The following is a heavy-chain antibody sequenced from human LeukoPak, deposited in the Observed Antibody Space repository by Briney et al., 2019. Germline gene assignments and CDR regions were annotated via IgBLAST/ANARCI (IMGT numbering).Heavy chain of an antibody. CDR1: GINFSSYA. D-gene: IGHD2/OR15-2a*01. CDR2: ISDSAGFT. Sequence: PGRSLRLSCAVSGINFSSYAMSWVRQAQGQVLEWVSTISDSAGFTYHADSVRGRFTISRDNSKNTLYLQMNSLRAEDTAVYYCAKYYTNYYYNGMDVWGQGTTVTVSS. V-gene: IGHV3-23*01. CDR3: AKYYTNYYYNGMDV. J-gene: IGHJ6*02.